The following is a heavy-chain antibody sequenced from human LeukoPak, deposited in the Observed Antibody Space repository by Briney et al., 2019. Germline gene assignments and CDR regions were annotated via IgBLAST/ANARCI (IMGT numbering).Heavy chain of an antibody. Sequence: QPGGSLRLSCAASGFTFSSYAMSWVRQAPGKGLEWVSGISGSGGSTYYADSVKGRFSISRDNSKNTLYLQMNSLRAEDTAVYYCAKFGSSSDYYYYMDVWGKGTTVTVSS. D-gene: IGHD6-6*01. CDR3: AKFGSSSDYYYYMDV. CDR1: GFTFSSYA. V-gene: IGHV3-23*01. J-gene: IGHJ6*03. CDR2: ISGSGGST.